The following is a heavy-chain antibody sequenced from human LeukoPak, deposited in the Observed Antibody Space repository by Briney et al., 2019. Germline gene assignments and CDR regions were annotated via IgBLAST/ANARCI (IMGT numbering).Heavy chain of an antibody. J-gene: IGHJ6*03. CDR3: ARGSGPDYYYMDV. D-gene: IGHD1-26*01. CDR1: GGSISGYH. V-gene: IGHV4-59*01. Sequence: SETLSLTCTVSGGSISGYHWTWIRQPPGKGLEWIGYIYYSGSTKYNPSLKSRVTIPVDTSKNQFSLKLSSVTAADTAVYYCARGSGPDYYYMDVWGKGTTVTISS. CDR2: IYYSGST.